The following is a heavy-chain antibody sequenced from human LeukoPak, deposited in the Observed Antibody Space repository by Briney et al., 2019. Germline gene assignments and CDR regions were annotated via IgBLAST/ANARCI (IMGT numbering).Heavy chain of an antibody. CDR2: IYHSGST. V-gene: IGHV4-38-2*01. CDR1: GFSISSGYY. CDR3: ARHERGVFDY. Sequence: PSETLPLTCGVSGFSISSGYYWGWIRQPPGRGLEWIGTIYHSGSTYYNPSLKSRVTISVDTSKNQFSLKLSSVTAADTAVYYCARHERGVFDYWGQGTLVTVSS. J-gene: IGHJ4*02. D-gene: IGHD3-10*01.